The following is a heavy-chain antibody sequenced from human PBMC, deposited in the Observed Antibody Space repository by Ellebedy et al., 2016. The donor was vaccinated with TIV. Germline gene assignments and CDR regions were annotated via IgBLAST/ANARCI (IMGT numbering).Heavy chain of an antibody. V-gene: IGHV3-74*03. CDR1: GFTFSGYW. Sequence: GESLKISCAASGFTFSGYWMHWVRQAPGKGLVWVSCISGDGSSTKYADSVKGRFTISRDNAKDTLHLQMNSLTAEDSAVYYCARDPRNKGFDPWGQGTLVTVSS. CDR2: ISGDGSST. CDR3: ARDPRNKGFDP. J-gene: IGHJ5*02.